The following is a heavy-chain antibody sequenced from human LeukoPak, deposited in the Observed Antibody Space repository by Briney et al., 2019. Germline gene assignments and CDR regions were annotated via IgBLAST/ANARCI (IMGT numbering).Heavy chain of an antibody. D-gene: IGHD2-21*01. Sequence: GVSLRLSCAASGFTFSDYYMSWIRQAPGKGLEWVSYISSSGSTIYYADSVKGRFTISRDNAKNSLYLQMNSLRAEDTAVYYCARDKRAYCGGDCYSSIDYWGQGTLVTVSS. CDR2: ISSSGSTI. CDR1: GFTFSDYY. J-gene: IGHJ4*02. V-gene: IGHV3-11*01. CDR3: ARDKRAYCGGDCYSSIDY.